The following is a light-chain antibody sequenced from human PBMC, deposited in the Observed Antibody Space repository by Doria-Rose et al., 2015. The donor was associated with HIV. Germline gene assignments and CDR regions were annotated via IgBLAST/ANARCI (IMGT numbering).Light chain of an antibody. CDR2: DGS. V-gene: IGKV3-20*01. Sequence: DIAMTQSSGTLSLSPGERATLSCRASQSFSSTYLAWYQQKPGQAPSLLIYDGSTRATGIPDRSSASGSGTDFTLTINRLEPEDFALYYCHQYGTSWTFGQGTKVEI. J-gene: IGKJ1*01. CDR1: QSFSSTY. CDR3: HQYGTSWT.